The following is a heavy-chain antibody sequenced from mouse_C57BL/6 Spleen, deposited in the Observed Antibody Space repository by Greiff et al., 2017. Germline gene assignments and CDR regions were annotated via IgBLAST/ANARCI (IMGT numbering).Heavy chain of an antibody. CDR2: ISSGSSTI. CDR3: ARADDDYDEGFAY. V-gene: IGHV5-17*01. D-gene: IGHD2-4*01. CDR1: GFTFSDYG. J-gene: IGHJ3*01. Sequence: EVKLMASGGGLVKPGGSLKLSCAASGFTFSDYGMHWVRQAPEKGLEWVAYISSGSSTIYFADTVKGRFTISRDNAKNTLCLKMDRLRSEYQDMYYCARADDDYDEGFAYGGQGTLVTGSA.